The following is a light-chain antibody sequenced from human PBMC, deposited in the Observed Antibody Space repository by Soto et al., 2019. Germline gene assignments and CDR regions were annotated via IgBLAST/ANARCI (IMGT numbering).Light chain of an antibody. J-gene: IGKJ1*01. CDR2: GAS. CDR3: QQYNNWPGT. V-gene: IGKV3-15*01. Sequence: EIVMTQSPATLSVSPGERATLSCRASRSVSGNLAWYQLKPGQAPRLLISGASARATGFPARFSGSGSGTEFTLTISSLQSEDFAVYYCQQYNNWPGTFGQGTKVDIK. CDR1: RSVSGN.